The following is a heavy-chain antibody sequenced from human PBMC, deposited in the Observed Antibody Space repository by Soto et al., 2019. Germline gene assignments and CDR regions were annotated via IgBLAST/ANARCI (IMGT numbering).Heavy chain of an antibody. V-gene: IGHV5-51*01. CDR3: ARLHSNYMSDY. CDR1: GYSFTNYW. Sequence: PGESLKISCKGCGYSFTNYWIGWVRQMPGKGLEWMGIIYPVDSHTTYSPSFQGQVTISADKSISTAYLQWSSLKASDTAMYYCARLHSNYMSDYWGQGTLVTVSS. D-gene: IGHD4-4*01. J-gene: IGHJ4*02. CDR2: IYPVDSHT.